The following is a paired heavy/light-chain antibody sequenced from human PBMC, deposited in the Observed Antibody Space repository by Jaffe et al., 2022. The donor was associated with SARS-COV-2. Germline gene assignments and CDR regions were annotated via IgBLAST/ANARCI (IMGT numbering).Light chain of an antibody. V-gene: IGKV1-39*01. CDR3: QQNYNIPFT. J-gene: IGKJ3*01. CDR2: AAS. Sequence: DIQMTQSPSSLSASVGDRVTITCRASQNINNYLNWYQQKPGRAPKLLIYAASTLQSGVPSRFSGSESGTDFTLTISGLQREDFATYFCQQNYNIPFTFGPGTKVDIK. CDR1: QNINNY.
Heavy chain of an antibody. V-gene: IGHV3-74*01. J-gene: IGHJ4*02. CDR3: ARGRALTNCGGDCYLDS. CDR2: IYTDGSAT. CDR1: GFTFSAHW. Sequence: EVQLVESGGGLVQPGGSLRLSCAASGFTFSAHWMHWVRQAPGKGLVWVSRIYTDGSATDYADSVKGRFTISRDNAKNTLYLQMHSLGAEDTAVYYCARGRALTNCGGDCYLDSWGQGTLVTVSS. D-gene: IGHD2-21*02.